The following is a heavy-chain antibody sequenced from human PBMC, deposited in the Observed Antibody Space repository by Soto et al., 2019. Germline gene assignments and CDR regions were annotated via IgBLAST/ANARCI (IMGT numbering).Heavy chain of an antibody. CDR2: IIPIFGTA. J-gene: IGHJ1*01. CDR3: ARGRATVTTLGYFQH. Sequence: ASVKVSCKASGGTFSSYAISWVRQAPGQGLEWMGGIIPIFGTANYAQKSQGRVTITADESTSTAYMELSSLRSEDTAVYYCARGRATVTTLGYFQHWGQGTLVTVSS. CDR1: GGTFSSYA. D-gene: IGHD4-17*01. V-gene: IGHV1-69*13.